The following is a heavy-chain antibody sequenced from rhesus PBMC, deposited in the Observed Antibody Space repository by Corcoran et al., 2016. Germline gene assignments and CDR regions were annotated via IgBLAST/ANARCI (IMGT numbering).Heavy chain of an antibody. Sequence: QVQLQESGPGLVKPLETLSLTCAVSGGSISSNYWSWSRQAPGKGLEWSGYIYGSGSSTTHTPSPKSRVPLSVDTSKNQLSLKLSSVTAADTAVYYCARGPVGRSGIGPLDVWGRGVLVTVSS. CDR1: GGSISSNY. CDR2: IYGSGSST. D-gene: IGHD2-27*01. J-gene: IGHJ5-2*02. V-gene: IGHV4S11*01. CDR3: ARGPVGRSGIGPLDV.